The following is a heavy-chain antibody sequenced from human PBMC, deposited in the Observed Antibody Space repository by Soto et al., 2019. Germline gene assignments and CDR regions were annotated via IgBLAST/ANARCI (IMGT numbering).Heavy chain of an antibody. CDR1: GFTISSYW. D-gene: IGHD2-15*01. CDR3: AHIVVVAAATGYWYFDL. CDR2: IKQDGSEK. Sequence: GGSLRLSCAAAGFTISSYWRSWVRPAPGKGLEWVANIKQDGSEKYYVDSVKGRFTISRDNAKNSLYLQMNSLRAEDTAVYYCAHIVVVAAATGYWYFDLWGRGTLVTVSS. J-gene: IGHJ2*01. V-gene: IGHV3-7*01.